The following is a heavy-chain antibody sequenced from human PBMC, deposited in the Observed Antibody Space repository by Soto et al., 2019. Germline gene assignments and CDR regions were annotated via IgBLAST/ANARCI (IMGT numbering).Heavy chain of an antibody. CDR2: IIPIFGTA. CDR3: ARNQQPQSYDP. Sequence: GASVKVSWKASGGGFSSYASSWVRQAPGQGLEWMGGIIPIFGTANYAQKFQGRVTITADKSTSTAYMELSSLRSEDTAVYYCARNQQPQSYDPWGQGTLVTGSS. V-gene: IGHV1-69*06. CDR1: GGGFSSYA. D-gene: IGHD6-13*01. J-gene: IGHJ5*02.